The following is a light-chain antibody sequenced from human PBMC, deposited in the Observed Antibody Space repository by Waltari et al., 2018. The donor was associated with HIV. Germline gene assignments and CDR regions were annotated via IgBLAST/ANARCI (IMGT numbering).Light chain of an antibody. CDR1: KLGNKY. J-gene: IGLJ1*01. Sequence: SYELAQPPSVSVSPGQTATITCSGDKLGNKYTSWYQQKPGQSPMVVIYQDNKRPSGIPERVSGSNSGHTATLTISGTQSTDEADYYCQAWDGSAYVFGTGTKVTVL. CDR2: QDN. V-gene: IGLV3-1*01. CDR3: QAWDGSAYV.